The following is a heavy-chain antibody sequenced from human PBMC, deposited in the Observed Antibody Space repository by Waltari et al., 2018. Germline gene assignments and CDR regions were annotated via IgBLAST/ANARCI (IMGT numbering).Heavy chain of an antibody. CDR3: AKEYYYVSSGYYPYFDY. V-gene: IGHV3-30*18. D-gene: IGHD3-22*01. CDR2: IWYDGSKK. Sequence: QVQLVESGGGVVQPGRSLRLSCAASGFTSSSYGMHWVRQAPGKGLEWVAVIWYDGSKKYYADSVKGRFTIARNNSKNALYWQMNGLRAEDTAMYYCAKEYYYVSSGYYPYFDYWGQGTLVTVSS. J-gene: IGHJ4*02. CDR1: GFTSSSYG.